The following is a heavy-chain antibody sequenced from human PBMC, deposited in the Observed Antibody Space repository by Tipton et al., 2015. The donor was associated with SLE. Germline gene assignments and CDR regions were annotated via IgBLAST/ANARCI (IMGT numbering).Heavy chain of an antibody. V-gene: IGHV4-34*01. J-gene: IGHJ4*02. CDR1: GDSLIGSY. Sequence: TLSLTCAVYGDSLIGSYWSWIRQPPGKGLEWIGEIKHSGSTYYSPSFESRATVSLDTSRSQFSLQLTSVTAADTAVYYCARDPGNGRSDYWGQGTLVTVSS. CDR2: IKHSGST. D-gene: IGHD4-23*01. CDR3: ARDPGNGRSDY.